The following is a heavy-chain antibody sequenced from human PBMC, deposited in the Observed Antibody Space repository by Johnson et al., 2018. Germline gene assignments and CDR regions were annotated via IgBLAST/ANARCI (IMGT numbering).Heavy chain of an antibody. CDR3: AKSRGYYYDSSDLRDAFDI. D-gene: IGHD3-22*01. Sequence: EVQLLETGGGLIQPGGSLRLSCAASGFTVSSNYMSWVRQAPGKGLECVSVISGSGGSTYYADSVKGRFTISRDNSKNTLYLQMNSRRVEDTAVYYCAKSRGYYYDSSDLRDAFDIWGQGTMVTVSS. CDR2: ISGSGGST. J-gene: IGHJ3*02. V-gene: IGHV3-53*02. CDR1: GFTVSSNY.